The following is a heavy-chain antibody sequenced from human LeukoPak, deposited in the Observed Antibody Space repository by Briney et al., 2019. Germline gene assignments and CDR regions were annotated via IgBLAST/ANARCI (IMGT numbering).Heavy chain of an antibody. CDR1: GFTFNNYI. CDR3: ARDVYVGLRPRSVDYFDY. D-gene: IGHD1-26*01. V-gene: IGHV3-21*01. J-gene: IGHJ4*02. Sequence: GGSLRLSCAASGFTFNNYIMNWVRQAPGKGLEWVSSISSSSDYIYYADSVKGRFTISRDNAKNSLYLQMNSLRAEDTAVYYCARDVYVGLRPRSVDYFDYWGQGTLVTVSS. CDR2: ISSSSDYI.